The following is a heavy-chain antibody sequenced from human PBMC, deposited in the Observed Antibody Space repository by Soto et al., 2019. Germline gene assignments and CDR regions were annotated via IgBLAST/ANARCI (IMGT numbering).Heavy chain of an antibody. V-gene: IGHV3-30*18. J-gene: IGHJ6*02. CDR1: GFTFSSYG. Sequence: PGGSLRLSCAASGFTFSSYGMHWVRQAPGKGLEWVAVISYDGSNKYYADSVKGRFTISRDNSKNTLYLQMNSLRAEDTAVYYCAKDDFWSGYYHVRYYGMDVWGQGTTVTVSS. CDR3: AKDDFWSGYYHVRYYGMDV. CDR2: ISYDGSNK. D-gene: IGHD3-3*01.